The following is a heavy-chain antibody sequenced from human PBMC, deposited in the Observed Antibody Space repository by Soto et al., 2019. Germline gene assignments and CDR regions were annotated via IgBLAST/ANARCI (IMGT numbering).Heavy chain of an antibody. J-gene: IGHJ4*02. D-gene: IGHD3-10*01. CDR3: ASDPYYYASGF. Sequence: PGGSLRLSCAASGFTFSSYSMNWVRQAPGKGLEWVSSISSSSSYIYYADSVKARFTTSRDNAKNSLYLQMNSLRAEDTAVYYCASDPYYYASGFWGQGTLVTVSS. V-gene: IGHV3-21*04. CDR1: GFTFSSYS. CDR2: ISSSSSYI.